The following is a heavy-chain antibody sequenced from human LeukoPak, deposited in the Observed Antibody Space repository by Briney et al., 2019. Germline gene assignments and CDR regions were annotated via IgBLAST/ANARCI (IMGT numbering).Heavy chain of an antibody. V-gene: IGHV3-21*01. Sequence: GGSLRLSCAASGFTFNNYNMNWVRQAPGRALELVSSITSSGTYIFYADSVKGRFTISRDNAKNSLYLQMNSLGPEDTAVYYCARVDPGYNYYFDYWGQGTLVTVSS. D-gene: IGHD1-1*01. CDR3: ARVDPGYNYYFDY. J-gene: IGHJ4*02. CDR1: GFTFNNYN. CDR2: ITSSGTYI.